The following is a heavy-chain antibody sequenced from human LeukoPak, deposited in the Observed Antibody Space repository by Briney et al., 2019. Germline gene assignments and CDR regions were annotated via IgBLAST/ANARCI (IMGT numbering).Heavy chain of an antibody. J-gene: IGHJ4*02. D-gene: IGHD5-18*01. Sequence: PGGSLRLSCAASGFTFSDYYMSWIRQAPGKGLEWVSYISSSGSTIYYADSVKGRFTISRDNSKNTLYLQMNSLRAEDTAVYYCAKEYSYGWSWDYWGQGTLVTVSS. V-gene: IGHV3-11*01. CDR3: AKEYSYGWSWDY. CDR2: ISSSGSTI. CDR1: GFTFSDYY.